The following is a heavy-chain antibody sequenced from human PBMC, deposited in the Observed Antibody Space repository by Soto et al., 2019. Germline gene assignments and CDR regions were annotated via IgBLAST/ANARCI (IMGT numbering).Heavy chain of an antibody. CDR1: GFSFASFA. Sequence: DVQLSESGGDLVRPGGSLRLSCTTSGFSFASFALTWVRQAPGQGLEWVATIVGSDAKTHYADSVKGRFSISRDTSRNTVYLQMNNLRADDTAIYYCARGGRGSGLYFLYYFDLWGQGTLITVSS. V-gene: IGHV3-23*01. D-gene: IGHD3-16*01. CDR3: ARGGRGSGLYFLYYFDL. CDR2: IVGSDAKT. J-gene: IGHJ4*02.